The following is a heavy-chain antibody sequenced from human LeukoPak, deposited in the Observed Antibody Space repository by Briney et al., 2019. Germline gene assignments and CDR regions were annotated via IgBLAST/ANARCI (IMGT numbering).Heavy chain of an antibody. D-gene: IGHD3-9*01. CDR1: GFTFSSYA. V-gene: IGHV3-30*04. CDR3: ARDSQAGYFEGGAFDI. Sequence: GRSLRLSCAASGFTFSSYAMHWVRQAPGKGLEWVAVISYDGSNKYYPDSVKGRFTISRDNSKNTLYLQMNSLRAEDTAGYYCARDSQAGYFEGGAFDIWGQGTMVTVSS. J-gene: IGHJ3*02. CDR2: ISYDGSNK.